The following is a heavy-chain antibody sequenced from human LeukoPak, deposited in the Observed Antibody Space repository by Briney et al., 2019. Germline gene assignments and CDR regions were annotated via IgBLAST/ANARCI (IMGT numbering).Heavy chain of an antibody. CDR1: GYTFTSYY. J-gene: IGHJ2*01. D-gene: IGHD6-6*01. CDR2: INPSGGST. V-gene: IGHV1-46*01. CDR3: ARGASSIAALNPFWYFDL. Sequence: ALVKVSCKASGYTFTSYYMHWVRQGPGQGLEWMGIINPSGGSTSYAQKFQGRVTMTRDTSTNTVYMELSSLRSEDTAVYYCARGASSIAALNPFWYFDLWSRGTLVTVSS.